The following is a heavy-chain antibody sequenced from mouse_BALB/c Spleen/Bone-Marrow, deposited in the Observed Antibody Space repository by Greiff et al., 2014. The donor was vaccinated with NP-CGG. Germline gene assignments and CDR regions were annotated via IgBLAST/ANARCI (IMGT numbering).Heavy chain of an antibody. CDR3: ARKELRMGNYYAMDY. CDR2: IYPGSGST. V-gene: IGHV1-77*01. CDR1: GYTFTDYV. Sequence: QVQLKESGPELVKPGASVKMSCKAFGYTFTDYVISWVKQRTGQGLEWIGEIYPGSGSTYYNEKFKGKATLTADKSSNTAYMQLSSLTSEDSAVYFCARKELRMGNYYAMDYWGQGTSVTVSS. J-gene: IGHJ4*01. D-gene: IGHD2-1*01.